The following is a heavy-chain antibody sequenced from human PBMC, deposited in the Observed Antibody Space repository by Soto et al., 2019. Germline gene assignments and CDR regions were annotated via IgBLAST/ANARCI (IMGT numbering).Heavy chain of an antibody. CDR3: ARVGGITGTNVIDY. J-gene: IGHJ4*02. Sequence: ASVKVSCKASGYTFTSYGISWVRQAPGQGLEWMGWISVYNGNTNYAQKLQGRVTMTTDTSTSTAYMELRSLRSDDTAVYYCARVGGITGTNVIDYWGQGALVTVSS. CDR2: ISVYNGNT. V-gene: IGHV1-18*04. D-gene: IGHD1-20*01. CDR1: GYTFTSYG.